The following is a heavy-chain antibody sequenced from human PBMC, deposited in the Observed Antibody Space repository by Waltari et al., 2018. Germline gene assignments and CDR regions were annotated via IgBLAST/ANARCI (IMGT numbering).Heavy chain of an antibody. J-gene: IGHJ4*02. CDR3: ATEGGSYYDGKGGVLDY. CDR2: IYTSGST. Sequence: SLTCTVSGGSISSYYWSWIRQPAGKGLEWIGRIYTSGSTNYNPSLKSRVTMSVDTSKNQFSLKLSSVTAADTAVYYCATEGGSYYDGKGGVLDYWGQGTLVTVSS. CDR1: GGSISSYY. V-gene: IGHV4-4*07. D-gene: IGHD1-26*01.